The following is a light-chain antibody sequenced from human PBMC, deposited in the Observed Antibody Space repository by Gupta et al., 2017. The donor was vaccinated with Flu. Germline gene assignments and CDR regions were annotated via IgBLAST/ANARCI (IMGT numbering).Light chain of an antibody. V-gene: IGLV3-9*01. CDR2: KDT. CDR1: KIGTRK. J-gene: IGLJ1*01. CDR3: EVWDNSADV. Sequence: ALGKTARITSGEYKIGTRKVKWYQQKAGQANVLVLFKDTTRPSGIPERFSGSNSRNTATMTISRAQGEDEDDYYCEVWDNSADVFGTGTRVTVL.